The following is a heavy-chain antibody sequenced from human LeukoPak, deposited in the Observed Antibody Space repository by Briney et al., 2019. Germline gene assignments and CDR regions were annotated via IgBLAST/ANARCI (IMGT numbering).Heavy chain of an antibody. V-gene: IGHV1-2*02. CDR1: GYTFTSYD. J-gene: IGHJ5*02. CDR2: INPNSGGT. Sequence: ASVKVSCKASGYTFTSYDINWVRQATGQGLEWMGWINPNSGGTNYAQKFQGRVTMTRDTSISTAYMELSRLRSDDTAVYYCARAAPPTIFGVVINNPWGQGTLVTVSS. CDR3: ARAAPPTIFGVVINNP. D-gene: IGHD3-3*01.